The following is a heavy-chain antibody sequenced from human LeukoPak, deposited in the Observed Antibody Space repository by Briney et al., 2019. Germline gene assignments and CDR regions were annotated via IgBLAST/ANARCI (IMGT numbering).Heavy chain of an antibody. CDR3: ARTAVTTEWA. J-gene: IGHJ5*02. D-gene: IGHD4-17*01. CDR1: GGSISSSNYY. V-gene: IGHV4-39*01. CDR2: ISYSGST. Sequence: SETLSLTCTVSGGSISSSNYYWGWIRQPPGKGLEWIGSISYSGSTYYNPSPKSRVTISVDTSKNQFSLKLSSVTAADTAVYYCARTAVTTEWAWGQGTLVTVSS.